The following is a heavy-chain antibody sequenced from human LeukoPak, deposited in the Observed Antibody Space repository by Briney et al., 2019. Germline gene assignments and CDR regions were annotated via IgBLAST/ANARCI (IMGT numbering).Heavy chain of an antibody. Sequence: GGSLRLSCAASGFAFSSYAMSWVRQAPGKGLEWVSAISGSGGSTYYADSVKGRFTISRDNSKNTLYLQMNSLRAEDTAVYYCAKARSLRPDAFDIWGQGTMVTVSS. J-gene: IGHJ3*02. V-gene: IGHV3-23*01. CDR3: AKARSLRPDAFDI. CDR1: GFAFSSYA. CDR2: ISGSGGST. D-gene: IGHD4-17*01.